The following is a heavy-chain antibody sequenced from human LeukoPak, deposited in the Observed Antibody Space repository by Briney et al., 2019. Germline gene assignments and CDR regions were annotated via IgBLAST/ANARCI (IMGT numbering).Heavy chain of an antibody. CDR3: ARGSEDTAMAANWYFDL. V-gene: IGHV4-59*01. J-gene: IGHJ2*01. CDR2: IYYSGST. D-gene: IGHD5-18*01. CDR1: GGSISSYY. Sequence: SETLSLTCTVSGGSISSYYWSWIRQPPGKGLEWIGYIYYSGSTNYNPSLKSRVTISVDTSKNQFSLKLSSVTAADTAVYYCARGSEDTAMAANWYFDLWGRGTLVTVSS.